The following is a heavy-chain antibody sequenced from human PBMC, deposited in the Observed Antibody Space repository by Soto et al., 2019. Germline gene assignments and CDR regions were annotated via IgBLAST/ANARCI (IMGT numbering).Heavy chain of an antibody. D-gene: IGHD2-15*01. CDR1: GFPFSSRA. J-gene: IGHJ5*02. CDR2: ISGSGTIT. V-gene: IGHV3-23*01. CDR3: AEWARYCSGADCRA. Sequence: EVQLLESGGGLVQPGGSLGLSCAASGFPFSSRAMSWFRQAPGKGLEWVSAISGSGTITYYADSVKGRFTISRDTSKNTLYLQMNSLRADDTAVYYCAEWARYCSGADCRAWGQGTLVTVSS.